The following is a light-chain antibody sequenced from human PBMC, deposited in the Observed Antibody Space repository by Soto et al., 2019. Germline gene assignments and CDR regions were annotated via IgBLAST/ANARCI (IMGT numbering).Light chain of an antibody. V-gene: IGLV2-23*01. J-gene: IGLJ1*01. CDR2: EGS. CDR3: CSYAGSTYV. Sequence: QSVLTQPASVSGSPGQSITISCTGTSSDVGGYNLVSWYQQHPGKAPKLIIYEGSKRPSGVSNRFSGSKSGNTASLTISGLQAEDEGDYYCCSYAGSTYVFGTGTKVTVL. CDR1: SSDVGGYNL.